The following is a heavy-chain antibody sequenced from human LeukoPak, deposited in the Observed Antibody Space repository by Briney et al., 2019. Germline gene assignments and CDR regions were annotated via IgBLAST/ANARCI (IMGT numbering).Heavy chain of an antibody. CDR3: ARGGRWLQLGGFDY. J-gene: IGHJ4*02. V-gene: IGHV4-59*01. CDR1: GGSITSYY. CDR2: IYYLGST. D-gene: IGHD5-24*01. Sequence: PSETLSLTCTVSGGSITSYYWSWIRQAPGKGLEWIGYIYYLGSTNYNPSLNSRVTISIDTSKNQFSLDLSSVTAADTAVYYCARGGRWLQLGGFDYWGQGTLVTVSS.